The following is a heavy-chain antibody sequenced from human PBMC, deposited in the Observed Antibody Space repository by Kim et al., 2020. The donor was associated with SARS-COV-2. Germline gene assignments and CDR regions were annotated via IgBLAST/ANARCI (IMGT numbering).Heavy chain of an antibody. CDR1: GGSISGLY. CDR2: ISNSGSV. CDR3: AKGGRKWLANKQAWFDP. V-gene: IGHV4-59*11. J-gene: IGHJ5*02. Sequence: SETLSLTCSVSGGSISGLYWSWLRQPPGSGPEWLGYISNSGSVIYNPSLKSRLTISVDTPNNRFSLTLTSVTATDTAVYYCAKGGRKWLANKQAWFDPWG. D-gene: IGHD6-19*01.